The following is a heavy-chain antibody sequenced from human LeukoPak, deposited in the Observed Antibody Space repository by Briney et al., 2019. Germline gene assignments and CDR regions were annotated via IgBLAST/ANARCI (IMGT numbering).Heavy chain of an antibody. V-gene: IGHV4-31*03. J-gene: IGHJ4*02. CDR1: EGSIRGSGYD. CDR2: IYYSGST. D-gene: IGHD3-10*01. Sequence: SETLSLTCTVSEGSIRGSGYDFSWIRHHTEKSLEWIGYIYYSGSTYYNPSLKSRVTISVDTSKNQFSLKLSSVTAADTAVYYCARESFGVRVFDYWGQGTLVTVSS. CDR3: ARESFGVRVFDY.